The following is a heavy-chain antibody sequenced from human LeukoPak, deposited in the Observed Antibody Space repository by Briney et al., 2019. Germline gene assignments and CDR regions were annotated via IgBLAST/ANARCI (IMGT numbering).Heavy chain of an antibody. J-gene: IGHJ4*02. CDR1: GFTVSSNS. CDR2: IYSYNT. CDR3: ARRAGAYSHPYDY. V-gene: IGHV3-53*01. Sequence: GGSLRLSCTVSGFTVSSNSMSWVRQAPGKGLEWVSFIYSYNTHSSYSVKGRFTISIDNSKTTLYLQMNSLRGEDTAVYYCARRAGAYSHPYDYWGQGTLVTVSS. D-gene: IGHD4/OR15-4a*01.